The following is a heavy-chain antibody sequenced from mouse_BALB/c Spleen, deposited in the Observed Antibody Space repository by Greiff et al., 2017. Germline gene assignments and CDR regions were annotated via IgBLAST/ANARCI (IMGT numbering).Heavy chain of an antibody. CDR3: ARRSLLTGKNAMDY. D-gene: IGHD4-1*01. CDR2: IDPYYGGT. Sequence: LQESGPELEKPGASVKISCKASGYSFTGYNMNWVKQSNGKSLEWIGNIDPYYGGTSYNQKFKGKATLTVDKSSSTAYMQLKSLTSEDSAVYYCARRSLLTGKNAMDYWGQGTSVTVSS. J-gene: IGHJ4*01. CDR1: GYSFTGYN. V-gene: IGHV1-39*01.